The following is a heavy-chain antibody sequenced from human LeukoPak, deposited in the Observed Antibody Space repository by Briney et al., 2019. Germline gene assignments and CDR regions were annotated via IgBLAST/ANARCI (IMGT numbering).Heavy chain of an antibody. CDR3: ARHRTMIPDY. CDR2: IYYSGST. D-gene: IGHD3-22*01. J-gene: IGHJ4*02. CDR1: GGSISSDSYQ. Sequence: SETLSLTCTVSGGSISSDSYQWGWIRQPPGKGLEWIATIYYSGSTYYNPSLKSRVTISVDTSKNQFSLKLSSVTAADTAVYYCARHRTMIPDYWGQGTLVTVSS. V-gene: IGHV4-39*01.